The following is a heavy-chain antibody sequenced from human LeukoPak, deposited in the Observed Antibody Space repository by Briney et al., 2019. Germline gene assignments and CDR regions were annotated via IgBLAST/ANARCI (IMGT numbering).Heavy chain of an antibody. CDR3: ARCKLERRLVGFDY. Sequence: PGGSLRLSCAASGFTFSNYAMHWVRQAPGKGLEWVSLISSGGTYEYYADSVKGRFTISRDNSKNTLYLQMNSLRAEDTAVYYCARCKLERRLVGFDYWGQGTRVTVSS. V-gene: IGHV3-30*07. CDR1: GFTFSNYA. D-gene: IGHD1-1*01. J-gene: IGHJ4*02. CDR2: ISSGGTYE.